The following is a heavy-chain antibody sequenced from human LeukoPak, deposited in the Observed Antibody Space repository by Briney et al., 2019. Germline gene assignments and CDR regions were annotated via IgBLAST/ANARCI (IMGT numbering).Heavy chain of an antibody. CDR2: IYYSGST. CDR1: GGSFSGYY. D-gene: IGHD6-13*01. V-gene: IGHV4-59*01. J-gene: IGHJ4*02. Sequence: SETLSLTCAVYGGSFSGYYWSWIRQPPGKGLEWIGYIYYSGSTNYNPSLKSRVTISVDTSKNQFSLKLSSVTAADTAVYYCASEGIAAAGTFDYWGQGTLVTVSS. CDR3: ASEGIAAAGTFDY.